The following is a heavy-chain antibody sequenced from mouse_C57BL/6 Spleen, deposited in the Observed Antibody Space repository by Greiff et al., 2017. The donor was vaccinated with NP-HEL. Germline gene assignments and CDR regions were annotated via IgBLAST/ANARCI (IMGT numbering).Heavy chain of an antibody. Sequence: EVMLVESGGGLVKPGGSLKLSCAASGFTFSSYTMSWVRQTPEKRLEWVATISGGGGNTYYPDSVKGRFTISRDNAKNTLYLQMSSLRSEDTALYYCASLPTTGYFDVWGTGTTVTVSS. CDR3: ASLPTTGYFDV. V-gene: IGHV5-9*01. J-gene: IGHJ1*03. D-gene: IGHD1-1*01. CDR2: ISGGGGNT. CDR1: GFTFSSYT.